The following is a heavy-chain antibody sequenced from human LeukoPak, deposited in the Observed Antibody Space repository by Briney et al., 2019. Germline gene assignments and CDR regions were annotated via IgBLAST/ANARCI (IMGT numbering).Heavy chain of an antibody. CDR1: GGTFSSYA. J-gene: IGHJ4*02. Sequence: SVKVSCKASGGTFSSYAISWVRQAPGQGLEWMGGIIPIFGTANYVQKFQGRVTITADESTSTAYMELSSLRSEDTAVYYCAREEGAVGATIPYFDYWGQGTLVTVSS. CDR3: AREEGAVGATIPYFDY. D-gene: IGHD1-26*01. CDR2: IIPIFGTA. V-gene: IGHV1-69*13.